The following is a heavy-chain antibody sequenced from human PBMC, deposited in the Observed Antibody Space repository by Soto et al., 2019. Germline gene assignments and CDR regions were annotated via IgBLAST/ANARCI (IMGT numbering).Heavy chain of an antibody. CDR1: GYTFTSYG. V-gene: IGHV1-18*01. CDR3: ARVIGKDSNSWFDP. J-gene: IGHJ5*02. CDR2: ISAYNGNT. Sequence: ASVKVSCKASGYTFTSYGISWVRQAPGQGLEWMGWISAYNGNTNYAQKLQGRVTMTTDTSTSTAYMELRSLRSDDTAVYYCARVIGKDSNSWFDPWGQGTLVTVSS. D-gene: IGHD4-4*01.